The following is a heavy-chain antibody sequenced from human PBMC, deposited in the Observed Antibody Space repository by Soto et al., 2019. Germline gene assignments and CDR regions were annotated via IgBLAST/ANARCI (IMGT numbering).Heavy chain of an antibody. CDR1: GFTFGDYA. D-gene: IGHD2-2*01. CDR3: TRYTSTSRYSYFGMDV. V-gene: IGHV3-49*03. CDR2: IRSKVYGGTT. J-gene: IGHJ6*02. Sequence: GGSLRLSCTGSGFTFGDYAMSWSRQAPGKGLEWVGVIRSKVYGGTTESAASVKGRFTISRDDSRSIAYLQMNSLQSGDTGVYYCTRYTSTSRYSYFGMDVWGHGTTVTVSS.